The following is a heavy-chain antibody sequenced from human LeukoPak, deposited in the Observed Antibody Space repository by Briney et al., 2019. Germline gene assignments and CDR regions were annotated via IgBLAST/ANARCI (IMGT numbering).Heavy chain of an antibody. Sequence: GGSLRLSCAASGFTFSSYAMHWVRQAPGKGLEWVAVISYDGSNKYYADSVRGRSTISRDNSKNTLYLQMNSLRAEDTAVYYCAREGTVTTLGYWGQGTLVTVSS. CDR1: GFTFSSYA. CDR3: AREGTVTTLGY. CDR2: ISYDGSNK. V-gene: IGHV3-30-3*01. D-gene: IGHD4-17*01. J-gene: IGHJ4*02.